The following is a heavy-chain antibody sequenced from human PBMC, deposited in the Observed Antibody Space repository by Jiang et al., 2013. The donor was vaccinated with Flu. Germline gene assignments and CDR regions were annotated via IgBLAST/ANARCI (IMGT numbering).Heavy chain of an antibody. CDR3: ARLLGPNYYYFGLDV. Sequence: QSGSELKKPGASVKVSCKASGYIFTSYAINWVRQAPGHGLEWVGWIITNTGNPTYAQDFTGRFVFSLDTSVDTAYLEISSLGAEDTAVYYCARLLGPNYYYFGLDVWGQGTTGHRLL. D-gene: IGHD3/OR15-3a*01. CDR2: IITNTGNP. CDR1: GYIFTSYA. J-gene: IGHJ6*02. V-gene: IGHV7-4-1*02.